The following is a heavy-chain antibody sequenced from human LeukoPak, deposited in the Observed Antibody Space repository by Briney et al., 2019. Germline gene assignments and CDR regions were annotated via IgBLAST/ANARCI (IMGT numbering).Heavy chain of an antibody. Sequence: SETLSLTCTVSGDSISSYYWNWIRQPAGKGLEWIGRIYTSGSTNYNPSLKSRVTISVDTSKNQFSLKLSSVTAADTAVYYCARDHYDYVWGSYSYYYYCMDVWGKGTTVTVSS. CDR1: GDSISSYY. V-gene: IGHV4-4*07. J-gene: IGHJ6*03. D-gene: IGHD3-16*01. CDR3: ARDHYDYVWGSYSYYYYCMDV. CDR2: IYTSGST.